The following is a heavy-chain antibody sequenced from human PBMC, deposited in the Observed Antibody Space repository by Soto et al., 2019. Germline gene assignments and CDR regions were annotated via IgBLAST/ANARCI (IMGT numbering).Heavy chain of an antibody. CDR3: ARAVPYSTSSPFDY. J-gene: IGHJ4*02. Sequence: QVQLVQSGAEVKKPGASVKVSCKTSGYTFTNYNINWVRQATGQGLEWMGWMNPNSGNTGYAQKFQGRVTMTRNTSITTAYMELSSLRSGDTAVYYCARAVPYSTSSPFDYWGQGTLVTVSS. CDR1: GYTFTNYN. CDR2: MNPNSGNT. V-gene: IGHV1-8*01. D-gene: IGHD6-6*01.